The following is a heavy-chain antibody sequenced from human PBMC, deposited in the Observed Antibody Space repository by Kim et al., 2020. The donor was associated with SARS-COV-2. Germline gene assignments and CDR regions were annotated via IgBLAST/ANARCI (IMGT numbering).Heavy chain of an antibody. Sequence: SETLSLTCFVSGGSTRSPTYYWGWIRQPPGKGLEWIGNVYYSGNPYYNPSLKSRVTISIDTSKNQFSLNLSSVTAADTAVYYCARVDSNYFDYWGQETLVTVSS. J-gene: IGHJ4*02. CDR2: VYYSGNP. D-gene: IGHD4-4*01. CDR1: GGSTRSPTYY. V-gene: IGHV4-39*01. CDR3: ARVDSNYFDY.